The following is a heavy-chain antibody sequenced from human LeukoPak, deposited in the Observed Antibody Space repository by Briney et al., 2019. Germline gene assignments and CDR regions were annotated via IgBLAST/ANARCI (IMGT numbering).Heavy chain of an antibody. D-gene: IGHD6-13*01. CDR1: VLTFTSYA. CDR3: ARGPRYSFY. Sequence: GRCLSLSCAPSVLTFTSYAMSWVRQAGWQGLEGVSAMSGSGGRTSYADTVRRRFTISRDNSKNTLYLQMNSLRAEDTAVYYCARGPRYSFYWGQGTLVSVSS. CDR2: MSGSGGRT. J-gene: IGHJ4*02. V-gene: IGHV3-23*01.